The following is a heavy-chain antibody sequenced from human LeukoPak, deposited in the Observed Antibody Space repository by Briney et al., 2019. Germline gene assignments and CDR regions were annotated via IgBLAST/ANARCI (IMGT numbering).Heavy chain of an antibody. CDR3: ARATPHWFDP. CDR2: TYYRSKWYN. Sequence: SQTLSLTCAISGDSVSSNSAAWNWIRKSPSRGLEWLGRTYYRSKWYNDYAVSVKSRITIDPDTAKNQFSLQLISVTPEDTAVYYCARATPHWFDPWGQGTLVTVSS. V-gene: IGHV6-1*01. J-gene: IGHJ5*02. CDR1: GDSVSSNSAA.